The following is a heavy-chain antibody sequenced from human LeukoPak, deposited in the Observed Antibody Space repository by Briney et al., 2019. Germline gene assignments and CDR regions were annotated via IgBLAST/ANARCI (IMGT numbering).Heavy chain of an antibody. CDR1: GYSISSGYY. V-gene: IGHV4-38-2*02. CDR3: ARGQIYYMDV. Sequence: SETLSLTCTVSGYSISSGYYWSWIRQPPGKGLEWIGEINHSGSTNYNPSLKSRVTISVDTSKNQFSLKLSSVTAADTAVYYCARGQIYYMDVWGKGTTVTVSS. CDR2: INHSGST. J-gene: IGHJ6*03.